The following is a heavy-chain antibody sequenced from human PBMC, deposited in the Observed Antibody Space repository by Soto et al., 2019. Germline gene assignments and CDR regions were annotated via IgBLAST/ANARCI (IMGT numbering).Heavy chain of an antibody. CDR1: GYTFTSYG. J-gene: IGHJ6*02. Sequence: ASVKVSCKASGYTFTSYGISWVRQAPGQGLEWMGWISAYNGNTNYAQKLQGRVTMTTDTSTSTAYMELRSLRSDDTAVYYCAGCYDFWSGYYYYYYGMDVWGQGTTVTVSS. CDR3: AGCYDFWSGYYYYYYGMDV. D-gene: IGHD3-3*01. CDR2: ISAYNGNT. V-gene: IGHV1-18*04.